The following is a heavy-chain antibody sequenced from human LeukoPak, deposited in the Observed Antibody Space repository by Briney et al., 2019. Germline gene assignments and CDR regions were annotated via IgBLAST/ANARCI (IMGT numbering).Heavy chain of an antibody. CDR2: IYYDGSKK. Sequence: SGGSLRLSCVASGFTFSDHAMHWVRQAPGKGLEWVAVIYYDGSKKYYADSVEGRFTISRDNSKNTLYLHMKSLRVEDTAVYYCARGPDGYNSHFDYWGQGTLVTVSS. D-gene: IGHD5-24*01. J-gene: IGHJ4*02. CDR1: GFTFSDHA. V-gene: IGHV3-30-3*01. CDR3: ARGPDGYNSHFDY.